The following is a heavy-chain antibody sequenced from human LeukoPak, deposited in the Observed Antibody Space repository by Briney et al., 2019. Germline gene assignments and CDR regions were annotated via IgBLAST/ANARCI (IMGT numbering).Heavy chain of an antibody. CDR2: ISYDGFSN. Sequence: GRSLRLSCAASGFTFTSYAMHWVRQAPGKGLEWVAVISYDGFSNYYADSVKGRFTISRDNSKNTLYLQMNSLRTEDTAVYYCARPWDGSSPNNWYFDLWGRGTLVTVSS. D-gene: IGHD6-13*01. CDR1: GFTFTSYA. V-gene: IGHV3-30-3*01. J-gene: IGHJ2*01. CDR3: ARPWDGSSPNNWYFDL.